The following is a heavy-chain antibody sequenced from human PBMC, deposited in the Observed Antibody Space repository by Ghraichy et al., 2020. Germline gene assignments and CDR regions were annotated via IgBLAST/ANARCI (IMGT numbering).Heavy chain of an antibody. CDR3: ARDFAGDGWGELLGPHFDY. J-gene: IGHJ4*02. V-gene: IGHV1-46*01. CDR2: INPSGGST. D-gene: IGHD3-16*01. Sequence: ASVKVSCKASGYTFTSYYMHWVRQAPGQGLEWMGIINPSGGSTSYAQKFQGRVTMTRDTSTSTVYMELSSLRSEDTAVYYCARDFAGDGWGELLGPHFDYWGQGTLVTVSS. CDR1: GYTFTSYY.